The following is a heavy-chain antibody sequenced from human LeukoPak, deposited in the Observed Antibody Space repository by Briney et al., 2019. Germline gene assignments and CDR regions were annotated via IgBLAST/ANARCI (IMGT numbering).Heavy chain of an antibody. Sequence: PSATLSLTCAAYGGSFSGYYWSWIRQPPGKGLEWIGEITHSGSTNYNPSLKSRVTISVDTSTNHFSLKLSSVTAADTAVYYCARAYDYVWGSYRYPGYFDYWGQGTIATVSS. CDR3: ARAYDYVWGSYRYPGYFDY. J-gene: IGHJ4*02. CDR2: ITHSGST. D-gene: IGHD3-16*02. CDR1: GGSFSGYY. V-gene: IGHV4-34*01.